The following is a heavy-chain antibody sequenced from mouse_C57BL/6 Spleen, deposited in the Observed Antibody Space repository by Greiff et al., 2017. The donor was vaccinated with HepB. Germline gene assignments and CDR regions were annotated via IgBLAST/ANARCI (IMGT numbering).Heavy chain of an antibody. J-gene: IGHJ1*03. D-gene: IGHD2-5*01. V-gene: IGHV2-2*01. Sequence: QVHVKQSGPGLVQPSQSLSITCTVSGFSLTSYGVHWVRQSPGKGLEWLGVIWSGGSTDYNAAFISRLSISKDNSKSQVFFKMNSLQADDTAIYYCDRAIVRYLDVGGTGTTVTVSS. CDR3: DRAIVRYLDV. CDR1: GFSLTSYG. CDR2: IWSGGST.